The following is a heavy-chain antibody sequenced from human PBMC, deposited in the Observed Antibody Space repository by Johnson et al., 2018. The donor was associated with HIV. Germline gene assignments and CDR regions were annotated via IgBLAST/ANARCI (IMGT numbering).Heavy chain of an antibody. V-gene: IGHV3-20*04. CDR3: ARDLAYGDIVLVSAFDI. CDR1: GFTFYDYG. Sequence: VQLVESGGGVVQPGRSLRLSCAASGFTFYDYGMSWVRQAPGKGLEWVSGINWNGGSTGYADSVKGRFTISRDNAKNSLYLQMNSLRAEDTALYYCARDLAYGDIVLVSAFDIWGQGTMVTVSS. D-gene: IGHD2-8*02. J-gene: IGHJ3*02. CDR2: INWNGGST.